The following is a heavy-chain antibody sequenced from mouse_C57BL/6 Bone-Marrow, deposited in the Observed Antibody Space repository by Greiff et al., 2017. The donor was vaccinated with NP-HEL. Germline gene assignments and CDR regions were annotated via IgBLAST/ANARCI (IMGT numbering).Heavy chain of an antibody. CDR1: GFTFSDYY. CDR3: ARRMDY. V-gene: IGHV5-12*01. CDR2: LSNGGGST. Sequence: EVMLVESGGGLVQPGGSLKLSCAASGFTFSDYYMYWVRQTPEKRLEWVAYLSNGGGSTYYPDTVKGRFTISRDNAKNTLYLQMSRLKSEDTAMYYCARRMDYWGQGTSVTVSS. J-gene: IGHJ4*01.